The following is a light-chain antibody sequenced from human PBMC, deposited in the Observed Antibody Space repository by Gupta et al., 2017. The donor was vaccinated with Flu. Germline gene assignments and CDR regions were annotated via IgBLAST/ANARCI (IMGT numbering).Light chain of an antibody. CDR3: QQYGNLPLT. J-gene: IGKJ4*01. V-gene: IGKV1-33*01. CDR1: QDISNY. Sequence: IQRTQSPSSLSAFVGDRVSITCQASQDISNYLNWYQQKPGKAPKLLIYDASNLETGVPSRFSGSGSGTDFTVTISSLQPEDIATYYCQQYGNLPLTFGGGTKVEIK. CDR2: DAS.